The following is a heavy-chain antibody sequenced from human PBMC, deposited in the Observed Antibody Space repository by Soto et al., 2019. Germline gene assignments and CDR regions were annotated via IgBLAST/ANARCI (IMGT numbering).Heavy chain of an antibody. J-gene: IGHJ4*02. CDR2: ISGSGGST. V-gene: IGHV3-23*01. D-gene: IGHD2-15*01. CDR1: GFTFSSYA. CDR3: AKSSKGVVAATHPV. Sequence: GGSLRLSCAASGFTFSSYAMSWVRQAPGKGLEWVSAISGSGGSTYYADSGKGRFTISRDNSKNTLYLQMNSLRAEDTAVYYCAKSSKGVVAATHPVWGQGTLVTVSS.